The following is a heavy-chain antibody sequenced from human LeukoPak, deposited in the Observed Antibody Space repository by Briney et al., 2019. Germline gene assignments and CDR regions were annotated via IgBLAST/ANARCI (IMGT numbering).Heavy chain of an antibody. J-gene: IGHJ3*02. CDR1: GFTVSSNY. V-gene: IGHV3-53*01. Sequence: GGSLRLSCAASGFTVSSNYMSWVRQAPGKGLEWVSVIYSGGSTYYADSVKGRFTISRDNSKNTLYLQMNSLRAEDTAVYYWASPTVVTPEAFDIWGQGTMVTVSS. CDR3: ASPTVVTPEAFDI. D-gene: IGHD4-23*01. CDR2: IYSGGST.